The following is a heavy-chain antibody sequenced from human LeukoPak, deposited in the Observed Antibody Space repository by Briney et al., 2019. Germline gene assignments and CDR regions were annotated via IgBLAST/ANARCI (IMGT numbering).Heavy chain of an antibody. CDR3: AKSGIAVAGTRWSFDY. CDR2: IIGSGGRT. D-gene: IGHD6-19*01. Sequence: QTGGSLRLSCAASGFTFSSYAMSWVRQAPGKGLEWVSAIIGSGGRTYYADSVKRRFTISRDNTKNTLYLQMNSLRDEDTAVYYCAKSGIAVAGTRWSFDYWGQGTLVTVSS. V-gene: IGHV3-23*01. J-gene: IGHJ4*02. CDR1: GFTFSSYA.